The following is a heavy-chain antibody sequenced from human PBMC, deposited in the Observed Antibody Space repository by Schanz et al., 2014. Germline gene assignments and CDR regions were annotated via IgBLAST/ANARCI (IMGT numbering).Heavy chain of an antibody. D-gene: IGHD5-12*01. J-gene: IGHJ3*01. CDR1: GFTVNTNY. Sequence: EVQLVESGGGLIQPGGSLRLSCAVSGFTVNTNYMSWVRQAPGKGLEWISSMYINSDSTQYADSVKGRFIISRDSSKNTLLRQMNSLRAEDTAVYFCARDGGRDGYNLAFDVWGQGTLVTVSS. V-gene: IGHV3-53*01. CDR3: ARDGGRDGYNLAFDV. CDR2: MYINSDST.